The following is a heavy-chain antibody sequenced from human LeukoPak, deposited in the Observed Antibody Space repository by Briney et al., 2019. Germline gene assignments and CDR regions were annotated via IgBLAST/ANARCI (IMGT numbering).Heavy chain of an antibody. CDR3: ARAFPAMVSTPDY. CDR2: INPNSGGT. J-gene: IGHJ4*02. D-gene: IGHD5-18*01. V-gene: IGHV1-2*02. CDR1: GSTFTGYY. Sequence: ASVKVSCKASGSTFTGYYMHWVRQAPGQGLEWMGWINPNSGGTNYAQKFQGRVTMTRDTSISTAYMELSRLRSDDTVVYYCARAFPAMVSTPDYWGQGTLVTVSS.